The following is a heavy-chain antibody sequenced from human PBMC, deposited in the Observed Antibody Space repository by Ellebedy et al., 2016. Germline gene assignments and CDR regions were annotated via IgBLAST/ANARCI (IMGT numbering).Heavy chain of an antibody. CDR3: AKDLERGLEWSQSAFDY. CDR1: GFTFDDYA. CDR2: ITWNSDRM. J-gene: IGHJ4*02. Sequence: SLKISXAASGFTFDDYAMHWVRQVPGKGLEWASGITWNSDRMAYADSVKGRFTISRDNAKKSLYLQMNSLRPADTALYYCAKDLERGLEWSQSAFDYWGQGTLVTVSS. V-gene: IGHV3-9*01. D-gene: IGHD3-3*01.